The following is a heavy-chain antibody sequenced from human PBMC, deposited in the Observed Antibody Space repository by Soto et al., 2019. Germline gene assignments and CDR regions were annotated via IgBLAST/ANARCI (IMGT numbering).Heavy chain of an antibody. D-gene: IGHD4-17*01. CDR1: GGTFSSYT. V-gene: IGHV1-69*02. Sequence: QVQLVQSGAEVKKPGSSVKVSCKASGGTFSSYTISWVRQAPGQGLEWMGRIIPILGITNYAQKFQGRVTITADKSTSTAYMELSSLRSEDTAVYYCARLPTTVTTQYFQHWGQGTLVTVSS. CDR3: ARLPTTVTTQYFQH. J-gene: IGHJ1*01. CDR2: IIPILGIT.